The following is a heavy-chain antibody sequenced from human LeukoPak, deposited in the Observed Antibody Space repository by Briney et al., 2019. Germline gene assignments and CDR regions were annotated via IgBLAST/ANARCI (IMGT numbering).Heavy chain of an antibody. V-gene: IGHV4-4*02. CDR1: GGSISSSNW. CDR3: ARDNTVSSVLGY. J-gene: IGHJ4*02. Sequence: SETLSLTCAVSGGSISSSNWWSWVRQPPGKGLEWIGEIYHSGSTNYNPSLKSRVTISVDTSKNQFSLKLSSVTAADTAVYYCARDNTVSSVLGYWGQGTLVTVSS. CDR2: IYHSGST. D-gene: IGHD4-17*01.